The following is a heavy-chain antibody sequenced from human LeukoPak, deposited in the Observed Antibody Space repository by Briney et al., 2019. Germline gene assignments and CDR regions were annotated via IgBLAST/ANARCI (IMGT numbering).Heavy chain of an antibody. V-gene: IGHV4-39*01. Sequence: SETLSLTCTVSGGSSSSGTYYWGWIRQPPGKGLEWFGSMYYSGNTYYDPSLKSRITLSVDTSKNQFSLKLNSVTAADTAVYYCARQGDDYGGTWGFDYWGQGTLVTVSS. J-gene: IGHJ4*02. CDR1: GGSSSSGTYY. D-gene: IGHD4-23*01. CDR2: MYYSGNT. CDR3: ARQGDDYGGTWGFDY.